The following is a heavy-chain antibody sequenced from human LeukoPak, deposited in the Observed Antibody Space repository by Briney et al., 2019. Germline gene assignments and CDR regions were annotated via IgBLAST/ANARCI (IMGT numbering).Heavy chain of an antibody. J-gene: IGHJ4*02. Sequence: TSQTLSLTCAISGDSVSSNNAIWNWIRQSPSRGLEWLGRTYYRYKWYNDYAVSVKSRITIDTDTSKNQLSLQLSSVTPEDTAVYYCARDWWSNTGWIRFAYWGQGILVTVSS. V-gene: IGHV6-1*01. CDR1: GDSVSSNNAI. D-gene: IGHD6-19*01. CDR3: ARDWWSNTGWIRFAY. CDR2: TYYRYKWYN.